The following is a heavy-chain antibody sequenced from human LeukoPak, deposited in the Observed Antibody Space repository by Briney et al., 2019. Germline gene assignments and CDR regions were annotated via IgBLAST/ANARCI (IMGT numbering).Heavy chain of an antibody. CDR1: VGSINSYY. CDR3: ARDRYFYDTSGYLAP. Sequence: SETLSLTCTVSVGSINSYYWSWIRQPAGTELEWIGRIHTSGRTNYKPSLKSRVTMSIDTSRNQFSLQLTSVTAADTAVYYCARDRYFYDTSGYLAPWGQGTLVTVSS. V-gene: IGHV4-4*07. D-gene: IGHD3-22*01. J-gene: IGHJ5*02. CDR2: IHTSGRT.